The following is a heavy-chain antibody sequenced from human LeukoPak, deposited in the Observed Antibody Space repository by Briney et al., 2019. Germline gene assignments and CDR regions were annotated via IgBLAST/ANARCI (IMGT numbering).Heavy chain of an antibody. V-gene: IGHV3-23*01. J-gene: IGHJ6*02. CDR1: RFTFSAYS. D-gene: IGHD6-13*01. Sequence: PGGSLRLSCAASRFTFSAYSMSWVRQAPGKGLEWASAISGSGGNTYYADSVKGRFTISRDNSKNTLYLQMNSLRAEDTAAYYCARGGILHGMDVWGQGTTVTVSS. CDR2: ISGSGGNT. CDR3: ARGGILHGMDV.